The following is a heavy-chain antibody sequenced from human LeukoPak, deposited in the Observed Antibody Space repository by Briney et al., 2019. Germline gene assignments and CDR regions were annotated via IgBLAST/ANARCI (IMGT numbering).Heavy chain of an antibody. J-gene: IGHJ4*02. CDR3: ARAHYYDSSGYYYVDDY. D-gene: IGHD3-22*01. V-gene: IGHV1-69*04. CDR1: GGTFSSYA. CDR2: IIPILGIA. Sequence: ASVKVSCKASGGTFSSYAISWVRQAPGQGLEWMGRIIPILGIANYAQKFQGRVTITADKSTSTAYMELSSLRSEDTAVYYCARAHYYDSSGYYYVDDYWGQGTLVTVSS.